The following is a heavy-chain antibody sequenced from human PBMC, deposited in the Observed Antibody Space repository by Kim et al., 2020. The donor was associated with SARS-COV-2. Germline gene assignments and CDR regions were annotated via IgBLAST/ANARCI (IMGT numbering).Heavy chain of an antibody. J-gene: IGHJ4*02. CDR3: ARRRYFDY. Sequence: SETLSLTCAVYGGSFSGYYWSWIRQPPGKGLEWIGEINHSGSTNYNPSLKSRVTISVDTSKNQFSLKLSSVTAADTAVYYCARRRYFDYWGQGTLVTVSS. V-gene: IGHV4-34*01. CDR2: INHSGST. CDR1: GGSFSGYY.